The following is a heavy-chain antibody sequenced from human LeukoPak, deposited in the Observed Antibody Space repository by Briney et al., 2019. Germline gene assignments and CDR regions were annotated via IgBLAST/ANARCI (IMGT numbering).Heavy chain of an antibody. V-gene: IGHV1-8*03. CDR1: GYTFTSYD. J-gene: IGHJ5*02. CDR2: MNPNSGNT. Sequence: ASVKVSCKASGYTFTSYDINWVRQATGQGLEWMGWMNPNSGNTGYAQKFQGRVTITRNTSISTAYMELSSLRSEDTAVYYCARKSATVGDNWFDPWGQGTRVTVSS. D-gene: IGHD3-16*01. CDR3: ARKSATVGDNWFDP.